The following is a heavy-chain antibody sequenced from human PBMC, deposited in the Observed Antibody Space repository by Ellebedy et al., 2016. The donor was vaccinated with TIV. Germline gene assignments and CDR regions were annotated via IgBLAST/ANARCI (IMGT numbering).Heavy chain of an antibody. CDR1: GFTFSPFG. CDR2: INGDGGSK. CDR3: SKGVFED. Sequence: PGGSLRLSCVASGFTFSPFGMNWVRQTPGRGLEWVALINGDGGSKYYADSVKGRFTISRDNSKNTLHLEMNNSRAGDAAVYFCSKGVFEDWGQGTVVTVSS. V-gene: IGHV3-23*01. J-gene: IGHJ4*02.